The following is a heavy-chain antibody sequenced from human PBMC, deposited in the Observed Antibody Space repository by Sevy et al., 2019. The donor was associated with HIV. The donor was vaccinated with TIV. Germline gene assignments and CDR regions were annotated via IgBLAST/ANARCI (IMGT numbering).Heavy chain of an antibody. V-gene: IGHV1-2*02. D-gene: IGHD3-22*01. CDR3: AREGDYYDSSGSGAFDI. J-gene: IGHJ3*02. CDR2: INPNSGGT. Sequence: ASVNVSCKASGYTFTGYYMHWVRQAPGQGLEWMGWINPNSGGTNYAQKFQGRVTMTRDTSISTAYMELSRLRSDDTAVYYCAREGDYYDSSGSGAFDIWGQGTMVTVSS. CDR1: GYTFTGYY.